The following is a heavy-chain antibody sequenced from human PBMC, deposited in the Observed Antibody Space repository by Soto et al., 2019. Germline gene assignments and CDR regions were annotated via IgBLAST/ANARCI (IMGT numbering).Heavy chain of an antibody. CDR3: ATGRELLSIYYFDY. CDR1: GYTLTELS. CDR2: FDPEDGEI. V-gene: IGHV1-24*01. D-gene: IGHD1-7*01. Sequence: ASVKVSCKVSGYTLTELSMHWVRQAPGKGLEWMGGFDPEDGEIIYAQKFQGRVTMTEDTSTDTAYMELSSLRSEDTAVYYCATGRELLSIYYFDYWGQGTLVTVSS. J-gene: IGHJ4*02.